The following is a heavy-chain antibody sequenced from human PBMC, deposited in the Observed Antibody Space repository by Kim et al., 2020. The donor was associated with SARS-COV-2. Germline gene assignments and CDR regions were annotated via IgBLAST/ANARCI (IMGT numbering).Heavy chain of an antibody. J-gene: IGHJ6*02. CDR2: IYSGGSST. Sequence: GGSLRLSCAASGFTFSSYAMSWVRQAPGKGLEWVSVIYSGGSSTYYADSVKGRFTISRDNSKNTLYLQMNSLRAEDTAVYYCAKSRVLLWFGESIFGGFGRENYYGMDVWGQGTTVTVSS. CDR3: AKSRVLLWFGESIFGGFGRENYYGMDV. V-gene: IGHV3-23*03. D-gene: IGHD3-10*01. CDR1: GFTFSSYA.